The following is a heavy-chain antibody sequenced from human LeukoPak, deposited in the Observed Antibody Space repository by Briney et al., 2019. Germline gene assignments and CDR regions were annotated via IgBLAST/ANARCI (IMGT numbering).Heavy chain of an antibody. CDR3: AKDRYCSGCSCYGGFDY. Sequence: GGSLRLSCAASGFTFSSYAMSWVRQAPGKGLEWVSAISGSGGSTYYADSVKGRFTISRDNSKNTLYLQMNSLRAEDTAVYYCAKDRYCSGCSCYGGFDYWGQGTLVTVSS. V-gene: IGHV3-23*01. D-gene: IGHD2-15*01. CDR1: GFTFSSYA. CDR2: ISGSGGST. J-gene: IGHJ4*02.